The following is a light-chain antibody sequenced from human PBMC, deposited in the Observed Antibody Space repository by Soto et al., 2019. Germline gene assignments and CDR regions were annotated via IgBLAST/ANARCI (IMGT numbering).Light chain of an antibody. J-gene: IGKJ4*01. V-gene: IGKV3-11*01. CDR1: QSVSTY. CDR2: DAS. Sequence: EIVLTQSPATLSLSPGERATLSCRASQSVSTYLAWYQQKPGQAPRLLIYDASNRATGIPARFSGSGSGTDFTLTISSLEPEDFAVYYCQQRSNWPHLTFGGGAKVEI. CDR3: QQRSNWPHLT.